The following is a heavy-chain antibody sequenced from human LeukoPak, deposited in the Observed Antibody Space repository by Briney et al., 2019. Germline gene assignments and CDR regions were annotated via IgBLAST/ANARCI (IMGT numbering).Heavy chain of an antibody. CDR1: GGSFSGYY. Sequence: PSETLSLTCAVYGGSFSGYYWSWIRQPPGKGLEWIGSIYYSGSTYYNPSLKSRVTISVDTSKNQFSLKLSSVTAADTAVYYCASRYSSSWYGDWGQGTLVTVSS. V-gene: IGHV4-34*01. CDR2: IYYSGST. D-gene: IGHD6-13*01. J-gene: IGHJ4*02. CDR3: ASRYSSSWYGD.